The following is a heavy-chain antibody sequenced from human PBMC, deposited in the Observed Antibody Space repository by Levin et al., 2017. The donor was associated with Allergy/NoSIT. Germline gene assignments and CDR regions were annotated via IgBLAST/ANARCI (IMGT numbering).Heavy chain of an antibody. CDR3: ARDEDWGGDTPTGANWLDP. J-gene: IGHJ5*02. D-gene: IGHD2-21*02. CDR1: GYTFSTSG. CDR2: ISTSKGNT. V-gene: IGHV1-18*01. Sequence: ASVKVSCKASGYTFSTSGVSWVRQAPGQGLEWMGWISTSKGNTVYLQKLQGRVTLTTDTSTNTAFMDLRSLTSDDTAVYYCARDEDWGGDTPTGANWLDPWGQGTLVTVSS.